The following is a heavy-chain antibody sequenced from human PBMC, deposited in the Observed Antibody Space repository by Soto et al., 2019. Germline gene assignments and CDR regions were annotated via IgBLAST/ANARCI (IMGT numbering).Heavy chain of an antibody. V-gene: IGHV6-1*01. CDR3: ARDIIMRGDNWFDP. Sequence: QVQLQQSGPGLVKPSQTLSLTCAISGDSVSSNSAAWNWIRQSPSRGLEWLGSTYYRSKWYNDYPVSVKSRITINPDTSKDQFSLQVNSVTPEGTAVYYCARDIIMRGDNWFDPWGQGTLVTVSS. J-gene: IGHJ5*02. CDR2: TYYRSKWYN. D-gene: IGHD3-16*01. CDR1: GDSVSSNSAA.